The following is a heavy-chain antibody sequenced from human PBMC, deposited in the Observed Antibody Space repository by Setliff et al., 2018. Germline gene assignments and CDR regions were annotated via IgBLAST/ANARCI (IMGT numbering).Heavy chain of an antibody. Sequence: ASVKVSCKASGLAIGSFGISWVRQAPGQGLEWRGWISAYNGYIVYAQKFQGRVTMTTDTSTTTAYMEVRSLRSDDTAVYYCAREGHKYGYPSGWSDPRGQGTLVTVS. V-gene: IGHV1-18*01. CDR2: ISAYNGYI. CDR3: AREGHKYGYPSGWSDP. J-gene: IGHJ5*02. D-gene: IGHD5-12*01. CDR1: GLAIGSFG.